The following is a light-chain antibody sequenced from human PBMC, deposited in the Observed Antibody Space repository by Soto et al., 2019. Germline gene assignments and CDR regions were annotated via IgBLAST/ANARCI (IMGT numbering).Light chain of an antibody. CDR3: QQLNSYPIT. J-gene: IGKJ5*01. Sequence: DIQMTHSPTTLSASVVDRVTITCRASQGISSYLAWYQQKPGKAPKLLIYAASTLQSGVPSRFSGSGSGTDFTLTISSLQPEDFATYYCQQLNSYPITFGQGTRLEIK. CDR1: QGISSY. V-gene: IGKV1-9*01. CDR2: AAS.